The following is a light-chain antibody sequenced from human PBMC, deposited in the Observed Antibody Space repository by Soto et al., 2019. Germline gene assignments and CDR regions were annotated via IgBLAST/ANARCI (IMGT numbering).Light chain of an antibody. J-gene: IGKJ4*01. Sequence: EIVLTQSPGTLSLSPGDRATLSCRASQSVSTNYLAWYQQKSGQAPRLLLYGASSRAIGIPDRFSGSGSGTDCSLTISRLEPADFAVYYCQQDDNSPPLIFGGGTKVEIK. CDR3: QQDDNSPPLI. CDR2: GAS. V-gene: IGKV3-20*01. CDR1: QSVSTNY.